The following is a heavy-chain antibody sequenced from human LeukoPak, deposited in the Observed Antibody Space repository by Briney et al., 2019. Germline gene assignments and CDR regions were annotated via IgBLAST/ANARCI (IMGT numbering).Heavy chain of an antibody. CDR3: ARAPITMVRGGRAFDI. D-gene: IGHD3-10*01. J-gene: IGHJ3*02. CDR2: IIPIFGTA. CDR1: GGTFSSYA. V-gene: IGHV1-69*13. Sequence: ASVKVSCKASGGTFSSYAISWVRQAPGQGLEWMGGIIPIFGTANYAQKFQGRVTITADESTSTAYMELSSLRSEDTAVYYCARAPITMVRGGRAFDIWGQGTMVTVSS.